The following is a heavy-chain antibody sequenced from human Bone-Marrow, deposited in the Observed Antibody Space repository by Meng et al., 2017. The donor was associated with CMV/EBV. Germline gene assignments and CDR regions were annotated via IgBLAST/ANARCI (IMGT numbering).Heavy chain of an antibody. CDR3: ARGGWDMYDASNHM. V-gene: IGHV3-23*01. CDR1: GFTFSSYA. D-gene: IGHD4/OR15-4a*01. J-gene: IGHJ3*02. Sequence: GESLKISCAASGFTFSSYAMTWVRQAPGKGLEWVSGISGAGTNYADSVKGRFTISRDNSKNTLYLQMNSLRADDTAVYYCARGGWDMYDASNHMWGQGTMVTVSS. CDR2: ISGAGT.